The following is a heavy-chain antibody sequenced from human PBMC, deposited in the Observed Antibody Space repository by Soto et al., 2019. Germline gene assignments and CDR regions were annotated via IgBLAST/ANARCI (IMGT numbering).Heavy chain of an antibody. CDR2: ISAYNGNT. V-gene: IGHV1-18*01. D-gene: IGHD3-16*02. CDR3: ARDQSYDYVWGIYRPPAIDY. CDR1: GYTFTSYG. Sequence: ASVKVSCKASGYTFTSYGISWVRQAPGQGLEWMGWISAYNGNTNYAQKLQGRVTMTTDTSTSTAYMELRSLRSDDTAVYYCARDQSYDYVWGIYRPPAIDYWRQGSLVTV. J-gene: IGHJ4*02.